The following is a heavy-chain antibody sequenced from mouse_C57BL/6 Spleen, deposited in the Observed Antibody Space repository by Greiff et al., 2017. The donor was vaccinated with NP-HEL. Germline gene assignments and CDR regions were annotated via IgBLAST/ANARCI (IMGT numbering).Heavy chain of an antibody. CDR1: GYPFTDYH. J-gene: IGHJ2*01. Sequence: EVQLQQSGPEPVKPGASEKMSCKASGYPFTDYHMHWVKQSHGKSLARTGYLNPTNGGTSHNQKFKGKGTLTVNKSSSTAYMALRSLTSEGAAVYFCAEGGMGSDYWGQGTTLTVSS. D-gene: IGHD2-3*01. CDR3: AEGGMGSDY. CDR2: LNPTNGGT. V-gene: IGHV1-22*01.